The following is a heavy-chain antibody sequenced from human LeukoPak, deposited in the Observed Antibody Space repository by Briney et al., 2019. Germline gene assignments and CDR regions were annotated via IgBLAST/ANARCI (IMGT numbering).Heavy chain of an antibody. Sequence: PSETLSLTCTVSGGSISSSSYYWGWIRQPPGKGLEWIGSIYYSGSTNYNPSLKSRVTISVDTSKNQFSLKLSSVTAADTAVYYCARELWLPDYWGQGTLVTVSS. D-gene: IGHD3-10*01. J-gene: IGHJ4*02. V-gene: IGHV4-39*07. CDR1: GGSISSSSYY. CDR3: ARELWLPDY. CDR2: IYYSGST.